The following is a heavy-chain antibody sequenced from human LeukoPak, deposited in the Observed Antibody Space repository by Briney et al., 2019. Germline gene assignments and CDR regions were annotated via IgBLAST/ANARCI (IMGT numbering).Heavy chain of an antibody. J-gene: IGHJ6*03. CDR3: TGRGYCSSTSCGDMDV. CDR1: GFTFGDYA. CDR2: IRSKAYGGTT. D-gene: IGHD2-2*01. Sequence: PGGSLRLSCTASGFTFGDYAMSWVRQAPGKGLEWVGFIRSKAYGGTTEYAASVKGRFTISRDDSKSIAYLQMNSLKTEDTAVYYCTGRGYCSSTSCGDMDVWGKGTTVTVSS. V-gene: IGHV3-49*04.